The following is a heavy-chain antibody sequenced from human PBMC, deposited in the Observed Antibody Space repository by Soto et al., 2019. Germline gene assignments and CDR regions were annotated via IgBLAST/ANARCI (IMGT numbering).Heavy chain of an antibody. CDR1: AGSISTINYY. J-gene: IGHJ3*01. V-gene: IGHV4-31*03. D-gene: IGHD2-8*01. CDR2: ISYSGST. CDR3: ARSAQWDGFDP. Sequence: QVQLQESGPGLVRPSQTLSLTCTVSAGSISTINYYWRWIRQHPEKGLEWIGSISYSGSTFYYSSLKSRVTISLDTSKKQSSLTLTSVTAEDTAVYYCARSAQWDGFDPWGQGTMVTVSS.